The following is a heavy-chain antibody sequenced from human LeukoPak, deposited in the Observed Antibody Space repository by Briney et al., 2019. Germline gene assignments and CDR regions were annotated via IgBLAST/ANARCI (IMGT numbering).Heavy chain of an antibody. J-gene: IGHJ3*02. CDR2: ISGSGGST. D-gene: IGHD3-3*01. Sequence: GGSLRLSCAASGFTFSSYAMSWVRQAPGKGLEWVSAISGSGGSTYYADSVKGRFTISRDNPKNTLYLQMNSLRAEDTAVYYCAKEPHTYDFWSGSDAFDIWGQGTMVTVSS. V-gene: IGHV3-23*01. CDR3: AKEPHTYDFWSGSDAFDI. CDR1: GFTFSSYA.